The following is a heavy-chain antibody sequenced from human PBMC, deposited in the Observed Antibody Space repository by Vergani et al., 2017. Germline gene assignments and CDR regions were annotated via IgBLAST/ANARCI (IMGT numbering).Heavy chain of an antibody. D-gene: IGHD3-22*01. V-gene: IGHV3-66*02. CDR1: GFTVSSNY. J-gene: IGHJ3*02. Sequence: EVQLVESGGGLVQPGGSLRLSCAAPGFTVSSNYMSWVRQAPGKGLEWVSVTYSGGGTYYADSVKGRFTISRDKSKNTLYLQMNSLRVEDTAVDYCARASTYYYDSSAYPGAFDIWGQGTMVTVSS. CDR2: TYSGGGT. CDR3: ARASTYYYDSSAYPGAFDI.